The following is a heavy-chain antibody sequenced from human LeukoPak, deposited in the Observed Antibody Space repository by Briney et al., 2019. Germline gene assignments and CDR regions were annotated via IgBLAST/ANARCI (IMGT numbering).Heavy chain of an antibody. CDR2: IYYSGST. D-gene: IGHD4-23*01. CDR3: ARDNIYGGGIIDY. V-gene: IGHV4-31*03. Sequence: SQTLSLTCTVSGGSISSGGYYWSWIRQHPGKGLEWIGYIYYSGSTYYNPSLKSRVTISVDTSKNQFSLKLSPVTAADTAVYYCARDNIYGGGIIDYWGQGTLVTVSS. CDR1: GGSISSGGYY. J-gene: IGHJ4*02.